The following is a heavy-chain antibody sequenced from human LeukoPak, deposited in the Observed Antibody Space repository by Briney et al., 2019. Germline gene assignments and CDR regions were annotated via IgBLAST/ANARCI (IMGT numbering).Heavy chain of an antibody. D-gene: IGHD2-2*02. V-gene: IGHV1-69*05. Sequence: GASVKVSCKASGGTFSSYAISWVRQAPGQGLEWMGGIIPIFGTANYAQKFQGRVTITTDESTSTAYMELSSLRSEDTAVYYCASFKLVPAAILQEHDAFDIWGQGTMVTVSS. CDR3: ASFKLVPAAILQEHDAFDI. CDR1: GGTFSSYA. CDR2: IIPIFGTA. J-gene: IGHJ3*02.